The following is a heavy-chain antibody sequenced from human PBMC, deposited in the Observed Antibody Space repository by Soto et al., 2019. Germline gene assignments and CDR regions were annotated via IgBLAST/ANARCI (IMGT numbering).Heavy chain of an antibody. CDR3: ARESNHYQDFFQN. J-gene: IGHJ4*02. CDR2: ISNAGSGNT. D-gene: IGHD2-2*01. V-gene: IGHV1-3*01. CDR1: GYPFPSFE. Sequence: ASVKVSCKTSGYPFPSFEVHWIRQAPGQRPEWMGGISNAGSGNTKYSQKSQDRLTITGDKRATTVYMALSSLTSEDTATYYCARESNHYQDFFQNWGQGTQVTVSS.